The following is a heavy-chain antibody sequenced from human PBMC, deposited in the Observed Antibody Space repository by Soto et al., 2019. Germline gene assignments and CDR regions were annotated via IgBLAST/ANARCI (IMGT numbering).Heavy chain of an antibody. Sequence: GGSLRLSCAASGFTFYSYGLTWVRQAPGKGLEWVSGISGGGGSTHYADSVMGRFTISRDNSKNTLYLQMNSLRADDTAVYYRGRGRYNYFDYWGQGTLVTVSS. CDR1: GFTFYSYG. CDR3: GRGRYNYFDY. CDR2: ISGGGGST. D-gene: IGHD5-18*01. V-gene: IGHV3-23*01. J-gene: IGHJ4*02.